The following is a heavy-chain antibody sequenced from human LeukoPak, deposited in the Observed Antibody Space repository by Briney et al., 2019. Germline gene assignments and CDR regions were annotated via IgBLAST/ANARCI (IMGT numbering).Heavy chain of an antibody. D-gene: IGHD3-16*01. V-gene: IGHV1-8*01. J-gene: IGHJ4*02. CDR3: TRSGFGGGVHFDY. Sequence: WASVKVSCRASGYTFTNYDINWVRQAAGQGLEWMGWMNPNSGDTDYVEKFQGRVTMTRDTSMNTAYMELSSLRSDGTAVYYCTRSGFGGGVHFDYWGQGTPVTVSS. CDR1: GYTFTNYD. CDR2: MNPNSGDT.